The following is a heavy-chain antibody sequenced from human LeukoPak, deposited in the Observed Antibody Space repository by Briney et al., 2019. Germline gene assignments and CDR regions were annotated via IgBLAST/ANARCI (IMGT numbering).Heavy chain of an antibody. V-gene: IGHV3-23*01. D-gene: IGHD6-13*01. J-gene: IGHJ4*02. CDR2: ISGSGGST. CDR1: GFTVSSNY. CDR3: AKSWQQLVPYYFDY. Sequence: PGGSLRLSCAASGFTVSSNYMSWVRQAPGKGLEWVSAISGSGGSTYYADSVKGRFTISRDNSKNTLYLQMNSLRAEDTAVYYCAKSWQQLVPYYFDYWGRGTLVTVSS.